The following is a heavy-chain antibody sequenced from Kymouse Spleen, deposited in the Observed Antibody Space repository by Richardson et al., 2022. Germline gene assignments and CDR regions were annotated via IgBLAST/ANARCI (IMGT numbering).Heavy chain of an antibody. CDR3: ARGGYYDILTGYYIYFDY. V-gene: IGHV3-13*01. D-gene: IGHD3-9*01. J-gene: IGHJ4*02. CDR1: GFTFSSYD. CDR2: IGTAGDT. Sequence: EVQLVESGGGLVQPGGSLRLSCAASGFTFSSYDMHWVRQATGKGLEWVSAIGTAGDTYYPGSVKGRFTISRENAKNSLYLQMNSLRAGDTAVYYCARGGYYDILTGYYIYFDYWGQGTLVTVSS.